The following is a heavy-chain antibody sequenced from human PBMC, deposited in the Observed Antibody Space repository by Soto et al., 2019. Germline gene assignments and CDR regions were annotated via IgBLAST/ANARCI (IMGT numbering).Heavy chain of an antibody. V-gene: IGHV1-69*12. Sequence: QVQLVQSGAEVKKPGSSVKVSCKASGGTFSSYAISWVRQAPGQGLEWMGGIIPIFGTANYAQKFQGRVTITADESTSTADMELSSLRSEDTAVYYCARDRGARHYDSSGYYDDAFDIWGQGTMVTVSS. CDR3: ARDRGARHYDSSGYYDDAFDI. J-gene: IGHJ3*02. CDR1: GGTFSSYA. CDR2: IIPIFGTA. D-gene: IGHD3-22*01.